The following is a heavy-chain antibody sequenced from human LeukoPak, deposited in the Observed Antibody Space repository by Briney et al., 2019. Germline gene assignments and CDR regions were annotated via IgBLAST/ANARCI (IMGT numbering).Heavy chain of an antibody. CDR3: ATGAMPYSSGSHGIFDY. J-gene: IGHJ4*02. CDR2: IIPIFGTA. Sequence: ASVKVSCKASGGTFSSYAISWVRQAPGQGLEWMGGIIPIFGTANYAQKFQGRVTITADKSTSTAYMELSSLRSEDTAVYYCATGAMPYSSGSHGIFDYWGQGTLVTVSS. V-gene: IGHV1-69*06. CDR1: GGTFSSYA. D-gene: IGHD6-19*01.